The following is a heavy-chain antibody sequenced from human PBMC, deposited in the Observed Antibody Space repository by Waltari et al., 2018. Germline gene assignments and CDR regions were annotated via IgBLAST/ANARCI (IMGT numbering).Heavy chain of an antibody. J-gene: IGHJ4*02. CDR3: ARDLNGSGRPFDY. CDR2: FYSSGNN. Sequence: QVQLQESGPGLVKPSETLSLTCTVSGVSISTYYWSWIRQLAGKGLEWIGRFYSSGNNNYSPSLKSRVTMSVDTSKNQCSLKLTSVTAADTAVYYCARDLNGSGRPFDYWGQGTLVTVSS. CDR1: GVSISTYY. D-gene: IGHD3-10*01. V-gene: IGHV4-4*07.